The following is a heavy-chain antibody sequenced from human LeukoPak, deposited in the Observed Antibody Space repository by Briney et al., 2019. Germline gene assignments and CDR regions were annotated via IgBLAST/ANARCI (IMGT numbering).Heavy chain of an antibody. V-gene: IGHV3-48*01. D-gene: IGHD3-22*01. J-gene: IGHJ4*02. CDR3: ARGAYYYED. CDR2: ISSSSSTI. Sequence: GGSLRLSCAASGFTFSSHSLNWVRQAPGKGLEWVSYISSSSSTIYYADSVKGRFTISRDNAKNSLYLQMNSLRAEDTAVYYCARGAYYYEDWGQGTLVTVSS. CDR1: GFTFSSHS.